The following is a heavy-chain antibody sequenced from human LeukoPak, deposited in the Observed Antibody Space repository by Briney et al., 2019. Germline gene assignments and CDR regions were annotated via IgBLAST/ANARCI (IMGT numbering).Heavy chain of an antibody. Sequence: PGRSLRLSCAASGFTFSSYAMHGVRQAPGKGLEGVAVISYDGSNKYYADSVKGRFTISRDNSKNTLYLQMNSLRAEDTAVYYCARDDSSSWYYFDYWGQGTLVTVSS. D-gene: IGHD6-13*01. CDR3: ARDDSSSWYYFDY. V-gene: IGHV3-30*04. J-gene: IGHJ4*02. CDR1: GFTFSSYA. CDR2: ISYDGSNK.